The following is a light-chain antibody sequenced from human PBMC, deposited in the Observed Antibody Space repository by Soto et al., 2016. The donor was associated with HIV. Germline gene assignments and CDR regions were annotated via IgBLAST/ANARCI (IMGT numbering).Light chain of an antibody. CDR1: QGIGND. CDR3: LQHNSYPRT. Sequence: DIQMTQSPSSLSASVGDRVTITCRASQGIGNDLGWYQQKPGKAPKRLMYDAFSLQSGVPSRFSSSGSGTEFTLTISSLQPEDFATYYCLQHNSYPRTFGQGTRVDIK. J-gene: IGKJ1*01. CDR2: DAF. V-gene: IGKV1-17*01.